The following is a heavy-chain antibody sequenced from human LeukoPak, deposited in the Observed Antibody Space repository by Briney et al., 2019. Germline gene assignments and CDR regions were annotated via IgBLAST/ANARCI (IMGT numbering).Heavy chain of an antibody. J-gene: IGHJ4*02. D-gene: IGHD3-22*01. CDR2: IHNSGFT. CDR3: ARCRDRSGYRACPGFDY. Sequence: PSQTLSLTCTVSGGSISSGDYYWSWIRQPPGKGLEWIGYIHNSGFTKYNPSLDSRITISVDTSKKQFSLQLRSVTAADAAMYYCARCRDRSGYRACPGFDYWGQGTVVTVSS. CDR1: GGSISSGDYY. V-gene: IGHV4-61*09.